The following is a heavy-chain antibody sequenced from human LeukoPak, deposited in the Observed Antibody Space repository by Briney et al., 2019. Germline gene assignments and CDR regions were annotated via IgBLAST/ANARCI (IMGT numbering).Heavy chain of an antibody. D-gene: IGHD5-24*01. CDR2: IYHSGST. V-gene: IGHV4-4*02. J-gene: IGHJ4*02. CDR3: ARQREDRYYFDY. CDR1: GGSISSSNW. Sequence: SETLSLTCAVSGGSISSSNWWSWVRRPPGKGLEWIGEIYHSGSTNYNPFLKSRVTISVDTSKNQFSLKLSSVTAADTAVYYCARQREDRYYFDYWGQGTLVTVSS.